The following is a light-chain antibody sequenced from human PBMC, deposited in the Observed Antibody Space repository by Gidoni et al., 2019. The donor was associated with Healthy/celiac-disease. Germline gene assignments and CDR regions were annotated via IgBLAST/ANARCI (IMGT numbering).Light chain of an antibody. Sequence: VLPHSPATLSLSPGERATLSCRASQSVSSYLAWYQQKPGQAPRLLIYDAANRATGIPARFSGSGSGTDVTPTISSLEPEDFAVYYCQQRSNWPRYTFGQGTKLEIK. V-gene: IGKV3-11*01. J-gene: IGKJ2*01. CDR3: QQRSNWPRYT. CDR2: DAA. CDR1: QSVSSY.